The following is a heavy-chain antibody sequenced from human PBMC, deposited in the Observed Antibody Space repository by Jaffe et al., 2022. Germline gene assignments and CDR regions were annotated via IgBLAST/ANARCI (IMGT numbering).Heavy chain of an antibody. Sequence: QVQLQESGPGLVKPSETLSLTCDVSGYSISSGYYWGWIRQSPGKGLEWIGSLHHDGRTNYHVPLSGRVDISIDTSKNQFSLRVTSVTAADTAVYYCVRVGGPYGPQSYYNLFDTWGQGTLVTVSS. CDR3: VRVGGPYGPQSYYNLFDT. D-gene: IGHD3-10*01. CDR2: LHHDGRT. J-gene: IGHJ4*02. CDR1: GYSISSGYY. V-gene: IGHV4-38-2*01.